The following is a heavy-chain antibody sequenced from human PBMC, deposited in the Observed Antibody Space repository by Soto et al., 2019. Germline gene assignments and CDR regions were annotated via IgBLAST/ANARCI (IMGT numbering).Heavy chain of an antibody. CDR2: ISYDGRDK. Sequence: GGSLRLSGAASGLKFSTFAMHWVRQTPGKGLEWVAVISYDGRDKYYADSVKGRFSISRDNSKDTLYLQVNSLRAEDTAIYYCAKSDGARYCVSTSCYHFDYWGHGTLVTVSS. V-gene: IGHV3-30*18. D-gene: IGHD2-2*01. CDR3: AKSDGARYCVSTSCYHFDY. CDR1: GLKFSTFA. J-gene: IGHJ4*01.